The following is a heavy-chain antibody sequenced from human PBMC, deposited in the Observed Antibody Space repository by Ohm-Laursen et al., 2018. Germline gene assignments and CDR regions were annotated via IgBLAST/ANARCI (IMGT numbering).Heavy chain of an antibody. D-gene: IGHD6-13*01. CDR1: GFIFSSYW. CDR3: ARQVAAPDY. V-gene: IGHV3-7*01. J-gene: IGHJ4*02. CDR2: IKQDGGEK. Sequence: SLRLSCTASGFIFSSYWMSWVRQAPGKGLEWVANIKQDGGEKYYVDSVKGRFTVSRDNAKNLLYLQMNSLRAEDTAIYYCARQVAAPDYWGQGALVTVSS.